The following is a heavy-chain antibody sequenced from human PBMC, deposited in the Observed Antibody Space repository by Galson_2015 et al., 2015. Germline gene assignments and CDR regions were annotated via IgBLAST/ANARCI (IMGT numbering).Heavy chain of an antibody. CDR1: GFTFSSYW. CDR2: IKQDGSEK. D-gene: IGHD3-3*01. V-gene: IGHV3-7*01. J-gene: IGHJ4*02. CDR3: ARDHYDFWSGYQPNDY. Sequence: SLRLSCAASGFTFSSYWMSWVRQAPGKGLEWVANIKQDGSEKYYVDSVKGRFTISRDNAKNSLYLQMNSLRAEDTAVYYCARDHYDFWSGYQPNDYWGQGTLVTVSS.